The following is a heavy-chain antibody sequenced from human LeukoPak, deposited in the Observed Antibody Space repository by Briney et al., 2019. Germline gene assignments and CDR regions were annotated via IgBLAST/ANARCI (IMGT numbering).Heavy chain of an antibody. V-gene: IGHV3-23*01. CDR1: GFPFSVAA. J-gene: IGHJ4*02. D-gene: IGHD3/OR15-3a*01. CDR3: AKDIFRWTFDY. Sequence: GGSLRLSCVASGFPFSVAAMNWVRQSPGTGLEWVAGIGGDTLTHYADSVQGRFTISGDNSWNTLYLEMHGLRVDDTAVYYCAKDIFRWTFDYWGRGILVTVSS. CDR2: IGGDTLT.